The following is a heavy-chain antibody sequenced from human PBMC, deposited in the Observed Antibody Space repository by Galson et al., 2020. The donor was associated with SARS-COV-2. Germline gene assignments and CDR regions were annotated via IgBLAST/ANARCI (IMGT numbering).Heavy chain of an antibody. V-gene: IGHV3-23*01. D-gene: IGHD3-3*01. CDR1: GFTFNSYT. Sequence: GESLKISCAASGFTFNSYTMNWVRQAPGKGLEWVSAISGSATGTYYADPVKGRFIISRDNLKNTVYLQMNGLRAEDTAVYYCARDRGGTDDFWRGYFTYYGMDVWGQGTTVTVSS. CDR3: ARDRGGTDDFWRGYFTYYGMDV. J-gene: IGHJ6*02. CDR2: ISGSATGT.